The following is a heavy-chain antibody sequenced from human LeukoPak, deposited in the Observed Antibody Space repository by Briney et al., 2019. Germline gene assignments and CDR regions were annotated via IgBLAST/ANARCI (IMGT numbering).Heavy chain of an antibody. CDR1: GFTFSSYS. Sequence: GGCLRLSCAASGFTFSSYSMSWVRQAPGEGLWWVSYISSSSSTIYYADSVKGRFTISRDKAKNSLYQQMNSLRTEDTAVYYCARDTYYYDSSGNYYYYYMDVWGKGTTVTVSS. CDR3: ARDTYYYDSSGNYYYYYMDV. J-gene: IGHJ6*03. V-gene: IGHV3-48*01. CDR2: ISSSSSTI. D-gene: IGHD3-22*01.